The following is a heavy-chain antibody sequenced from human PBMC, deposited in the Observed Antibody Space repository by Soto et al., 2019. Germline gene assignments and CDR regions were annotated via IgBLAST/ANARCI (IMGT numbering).Heavy chain of an antibody. J-gene: IGHJ6*03. CDR3: AKAYGDYYYYYYMDV. D-gene: IGHD4-17*01. CDR1: GFTFSSYG. V-gene: IGHV3-30*18. Sequence: ESGGGVVQPGRSLRLSCAASGFTFSSYGMHWVRQAPGKGLEWVALISYDGSNKYYADSVKGRFTISRDNSKNTLYLQMNSLRAEDTAVYYCAKAYGDYYYYYYMDVWGKGTTVTVSS. CDR2: ISYDGSNK.